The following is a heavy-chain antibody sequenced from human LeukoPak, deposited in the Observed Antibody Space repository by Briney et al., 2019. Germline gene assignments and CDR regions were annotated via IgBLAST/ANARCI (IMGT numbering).Heavy chain of an antibody. D-gene: IGHD2/OR15-2a*01. J-gene: IGHJ4*02. Sequence: GGSLRLSCTASGFTFRNYAMTWVRQAPGKGLEWASTISGSGGTTYYADSVKGRLSISRDNSKNTLSLQMNSLRAEDTAVYYCAKPSSIVIVPTALQRSLDYWGQGALVTVSS. V-gene: IGHV3-23*01. CDR3: AKPSSIVIVPTALQRSLDY. CDR2: ISGSGGTT. CDR1: GFTFRNYA.